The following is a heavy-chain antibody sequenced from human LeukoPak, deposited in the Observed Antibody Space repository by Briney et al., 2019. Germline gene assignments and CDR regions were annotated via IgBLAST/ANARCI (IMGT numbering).Heavy chain of an antibody. Sequence: NPGGSLRLSCAASGFTFSSYWMHWVRQAPGKGLEWVSSISSSSSYIYYADSVKGRFTISRDNAKNSLYLQMNSLRAEDTAVYYCASSPEYCSGGSCYGYYGMDVWGQGTTLTVSS. V-gene: IGHV3-21*01. CDR2: ISSSSSYI. CDR1: GFTFSSYW. D-gene: IGHD2-15*01. CDR3: ASSPEYCSGGSCYGYYGMDV. J-gene: IGHJ6*02.